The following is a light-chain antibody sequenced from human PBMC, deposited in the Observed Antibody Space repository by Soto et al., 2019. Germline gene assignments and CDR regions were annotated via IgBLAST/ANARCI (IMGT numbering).Light chain of an antibody. CDR1: QSLSDRF. CDR2: GAS. Sequence: EIVLTQSPGTLSLPPGDRATLSCRASQSLSDRFLAWYQQKPGQTPRLLIYGASTRATGIPARFSGSGSGTEFTLTIISLQSEDSAVYYCQQYNDWPLTFGGGTKVDIK. CDR3: QQYNDWPLT. J-gene: IGKJ4*01. V-gene: IGKV3D-15*01.